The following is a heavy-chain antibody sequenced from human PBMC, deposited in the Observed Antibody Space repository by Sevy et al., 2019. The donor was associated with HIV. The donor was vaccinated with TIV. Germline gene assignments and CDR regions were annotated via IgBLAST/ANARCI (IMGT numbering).Heavy chain of an antibody. D-gene: IGHD4-17*01. V-gene: IGHV3-48*03. CDR2: ISNSGSSV. Sequence: GGSLRLSCAASGFSFSSYEMNWVRQAPGKGLEWLSYISNSGSSVYYSDSVRGRFTISRDNARNSLYLLMNSLRAEDTAVYYCARDLPPSATTVAHFDCWGLGTLVTVSS. CDR3: ARDLPPSATTVAHFDC. CDR1: GFSFSSYE. J-gene: IGHJ4*02.